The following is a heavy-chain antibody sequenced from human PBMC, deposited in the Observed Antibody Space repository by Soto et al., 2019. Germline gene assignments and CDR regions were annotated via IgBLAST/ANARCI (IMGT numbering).Heavy chain of an antibody. Sequence: QVQLQQWGAGLLKPSETLSLTCAVYGGSFSGYYWSWIRQPPGKGLEWIGEINHSGSTNYNPSLTSRVTISVDASKNQFSLKLSSVTAADTAVYYCARRLSGVGATTLQAPGSYFDYWGQGTLVTVSS. J-gene: IGHJ4*02. V-gene: IGHV4-34*01. CDR2: INHSGST. D-gene: IGHD1-26*01. CDR1: GGSFSGYY. CDR3: ARRLSGVGATTLQAPGSYFDY.